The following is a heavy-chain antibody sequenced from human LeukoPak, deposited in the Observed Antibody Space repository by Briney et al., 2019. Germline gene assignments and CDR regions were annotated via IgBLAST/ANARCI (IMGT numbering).Heavy chain of an antibody. CDR1: GGSISSYY. Sequence: SETLSLTCTVSGGSISSYYWSWIRQPPGKGLEWIGYIYHSGSTYYNPSLKSRVTISVDRSKNQFSLKLSSVTAADTAVYYCASYDPPGIVDYWGQGTLVTVSS. D-gene: IGHD1-26*01. CDR3: ASYDPPGIVDY. V-gene: IGHV4-59*04. CDR2: IYHSGST. J-gene: IGHJ4*02.